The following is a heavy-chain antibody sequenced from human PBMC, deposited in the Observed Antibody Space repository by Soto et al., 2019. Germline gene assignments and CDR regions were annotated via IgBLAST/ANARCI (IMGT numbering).Heavy chain of an antibody. V-gene: IGHV3-74*01. CDR1: GFTFSMYW. J-gene: IGHJ4*02. D-gene: IGHD1-1*01. CDR2: INDDGSST. CDR3: TRGPRSTSTGTGAF. Sequence: EVQPVESGGGLLQPGGSLRLSCAASGFTFSMYWMHWVRQVPGKGPEWVSRINDDGSSTNYADSVKGRFTISRDNAKNTLYLQMNDLRAEDTAVYYCTRGPRSTSTGTGAFWGQGTLVTVSS.